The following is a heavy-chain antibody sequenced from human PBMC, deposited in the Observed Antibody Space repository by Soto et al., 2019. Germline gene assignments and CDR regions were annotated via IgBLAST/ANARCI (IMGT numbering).Heavy chain of an antibody. CDR3: ATEGPRTSDAFHV. V-gene: IGHV3-30*03. Sequence: QVQLVESGGGVVQPGRSLRLSCAASGFTVSSYGMHWVRQPPGKGLEWVAVISYDGSTTYYADSLKGRFTIYRDISKNTLYLQTSSLRVEDTAVYFCATEGPRTSDAFHVWGQGTMVTVSS. CDR2: ISYDGSTT. J-gene: IGHJ3*01. CDR1: GFTVSSYG.